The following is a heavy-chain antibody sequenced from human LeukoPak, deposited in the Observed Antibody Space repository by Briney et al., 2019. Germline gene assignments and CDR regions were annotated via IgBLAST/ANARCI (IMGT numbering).Heavy chain of an antibody. CDR3: ARDLWFGEPGYYYNGMDV. V-gene: IGHV1-69*04. Sequence: ASVKVSCKASGGTFSSYAISWVRQAPGQGLEWMGRIIPILGIANYAQKFQGRVTITADKSTSTAYMELSSLRSEDTAVYYCARDLWFGEPGYYYNGMDVWGQGTTVTVSS. CDR1: GGTFSSYA. CDR2: IIPILGIA. D-gene: IGHD3-10*01. J-gene: IGHJ6*02.